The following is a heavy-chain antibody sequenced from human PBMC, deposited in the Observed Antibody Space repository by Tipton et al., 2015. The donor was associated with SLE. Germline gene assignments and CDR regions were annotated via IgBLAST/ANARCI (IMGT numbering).Heavy chain of an antibody. V-gene: IGHV3-66*01. CDR3: ARDRVSAWFHFAY. CDR1: GFTVSSNY. J-gene: IGHJ4*02. D-gene: IGHD6-19*01. Sequence: SLRLSCAASGFTVSSNYMSWVRQAPGKGLEWVSVIYSGGSTYYADSVKGRFTISRDNSKNTLYLQMNSLRAEDTAVYYCARDRVSAWFHFAYWGQGTLVTVSS. CDR2: IYSGGST.